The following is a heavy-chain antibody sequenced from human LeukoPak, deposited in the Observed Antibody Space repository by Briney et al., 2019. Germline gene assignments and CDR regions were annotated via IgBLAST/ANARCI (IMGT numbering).Heavy chain of an antibody. CDR2: ISSSSSYI. CDR1: GFTFSSYS. D-gene: IGHD3-16*02. Sequence: GGSLRLSCAASGFTFSSYSMNWVRQAPGKGLEWVSSISSSSSYIYYADSVKGRFTISRDNAKNSLYLQMNSLRAEDTAVYYCASFASNLIGLDYWGQGALVTVSS. J-gene: IGHJ4*02. V-gene: IGHV3-21*01. CDR3: ASFASNLIGLDY.